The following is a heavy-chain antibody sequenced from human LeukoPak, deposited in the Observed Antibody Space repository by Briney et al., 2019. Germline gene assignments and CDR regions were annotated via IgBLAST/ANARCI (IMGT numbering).Heavy chain of an antibody. Sequence: GGSLRLSCAASGFTFSSYWMHWVRQAPGKGLVWVSRINSDGGSTSYADSVKGRFTISRDNAKNTLYLQMNSLRAEDTAVYYCARELRSRRNWFDPWGQGTLVTVSS. CDR3: ARELRSRRNWFDP. CDR1: GFTFSSYW. J-gene: IGHJ5*02. D-gene: IGHD4-17*01. V-gene: IGHV3-74*01. CDR2: INSDGGST.